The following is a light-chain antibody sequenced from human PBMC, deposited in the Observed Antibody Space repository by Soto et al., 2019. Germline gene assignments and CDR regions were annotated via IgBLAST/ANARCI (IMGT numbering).Light chain of an antibody. Sequence: QSALTQPASVSGSPGQSITISCTGTSSDVGAYNYVSWYQHLPGKAPRLMSFDVSDRPSGVSNRFSGSKSGNTASLTISGLQPEDEADYFCTSYTTTDTLLFGGGTKVTVL. CDR2: DVS. CDR3: TSYTTTDTLL. CDR1: SSDVGAYNY. V-gene: IGLV2-14*03. J-gene: IGLJ2*01.